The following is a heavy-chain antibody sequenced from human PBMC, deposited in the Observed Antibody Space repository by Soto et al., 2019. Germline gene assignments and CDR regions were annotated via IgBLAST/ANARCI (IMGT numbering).Heavy chain of an antibody. CDR2: ISSNSGRV. Sequence: DVQLVESGGGLVQPGRSLRLSCAASGFTFDDYAMHWVRQAPGKGLEWVSGISSNSGRVDYADSVKGRFTISRDNAKNSLYLQMNSLRAEDTALYYCAKDAPDPGYSSGGGYFDYWGQGTLVTVSS. V-gene: IGHV3-9*01. CDR1: GFTFDDYA. D-gene: IGHD6-19*01. J-gene: IGHJ4*02. CDR3: AKDAPDPGYSSGGGYFDY.